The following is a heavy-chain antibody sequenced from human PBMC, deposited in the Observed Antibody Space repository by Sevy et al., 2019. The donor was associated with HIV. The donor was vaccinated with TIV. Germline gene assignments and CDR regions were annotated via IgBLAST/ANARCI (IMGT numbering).Heavy chain of an antibody. V-gene: IGHV4-59*01. CDR1: GGSISSYY. CDR3: ARGKGIQRSTYYYYYMDV. Sequence: LLQLPETLSLTCTVSGGSISSYYWSWIRQPPGKGLEWIGYIYYSGSTNYNPSLKSRVTISVDTSKNQFSLKLSSVTAADTAVYYCARGKGIQRSTYYYYYMDVWGKGTTVTVSS. J-gene: IGHJ6*03. CDR2: IYYSGST. D-gene: IGHD5-18*01.